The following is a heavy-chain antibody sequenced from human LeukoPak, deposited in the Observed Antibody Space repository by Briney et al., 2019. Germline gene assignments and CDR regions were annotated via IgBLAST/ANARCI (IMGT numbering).Heavy chain of an antibody. D-gene: IGHD3-10*01. CDR1: VYSISSGYY. CDR3: ARRYESYSQNLFDY. V-gene: IGHV4-38-2*01. CDR2: IYHSGST. Sequence: PSETLSLTCAVSVYSISSGYYWGWIRQPPGKGLEWIGSIYHSGSTYYNPSLKSRVTISVDTSKNQFSLKLSSVTAADTAVYYCARRYESYSQNLFDYWAQGTLVTVSS. J-gene: IGHJ4*02.